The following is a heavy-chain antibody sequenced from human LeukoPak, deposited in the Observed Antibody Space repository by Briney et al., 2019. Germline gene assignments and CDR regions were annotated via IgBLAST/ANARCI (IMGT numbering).Heavy chain of an antibody. D-gene: IGHD1-14*01. J-gene: IGHJ4*02. CDR2: INHSGST. V-gene: IGHV4-34*09. Sequence: SETLSLTCAVYGGSFSGYYWSWIRQPPGKGLEWIGEINHSGSTNYNPSLKGRVTISVDTSKNQFSLKLSSVTAADTAVYYCASSQPGRRGFDYWGQGTLVTVSS. CDR1: GGSFSGYY. CDR3: ASSQPGRRGFDY.